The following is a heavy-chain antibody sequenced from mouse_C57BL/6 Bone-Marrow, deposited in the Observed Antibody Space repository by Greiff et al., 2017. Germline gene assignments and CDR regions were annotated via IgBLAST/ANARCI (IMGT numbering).Heavy chain of an antibody. V-gene: IGHV1-64*01. CDR1: GYTFTSYW. Sequence: QVQLQQPGAELVKPGASVKLSCKASGYTFTSYWMHWVKQRPGQGLEWIGMIHPNSGSTNYNEKFKSKATLTVDKSSSTAYMQLSSLTSEDSAVYYCAIDDYGRVAYWGQGTLVTVSA. D-gene: IGHD2-4*01. CDR3: AIDDYGRVAY. J-gene: IGHJ3*01. CDR2: IHPNSGST.